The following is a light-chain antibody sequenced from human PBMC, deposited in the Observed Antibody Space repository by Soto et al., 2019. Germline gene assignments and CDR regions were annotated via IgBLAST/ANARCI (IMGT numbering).Light chain of an antibody. CDR1: QSFSSY. CDR2: DAS. CDR3: QQRSNWLWT. Sequence: EIVLTQSPATLSLSPGESATLSCRASQSFSSYLAWYQQKPGQAPSLLIYDASNRATGIPARFSGSGSGTAFTLTSSSLAPEDFAVYYCQQRSNWLWTFGQGTKVEIK. V-gene: IGKV3-11*01. J-gene: IGKJ1*01.